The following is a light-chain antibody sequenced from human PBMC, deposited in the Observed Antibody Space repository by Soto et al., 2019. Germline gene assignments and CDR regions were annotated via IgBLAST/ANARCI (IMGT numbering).Light chain of an antibody. CDR2: DVS. Sequence: QSALTQPASVSGSAGQSITISCAGTSADVGAYNYVSWYQQHPGRAPKLVLYDVSDRPSGVSDRFSGSKSGNTASLTISGLQTEDEADYYCSSYTTSSTTLVVFGGGTKVTV. J-gene: IGLJ3*02. V-gene: IGLV2-14*01. CDR3: SSYTTSSTTLVV. CDR1: SADVGAYNY.